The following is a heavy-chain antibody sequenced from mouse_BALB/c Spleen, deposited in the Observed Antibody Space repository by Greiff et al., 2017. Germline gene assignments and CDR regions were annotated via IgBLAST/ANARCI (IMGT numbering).Heavy chain of an antibody. CDR1: GYSITSDYA. CDR3: ARDIGATAY. CDR2: ISYSGST. V-gene: IGHV3-2*02. D-gene: IGHD3-1*01. J-gene: IGHJ3*01. Sequence: EVQGVESGPGLVKPSQSLSLTCTVTGYSITSDYAWNWIRQFPGNKLEWMGYISYSGSTSYNPSLKSRISITRDTSKNQFFLQLNSVTTEDTATYYCARDIGATAYWGQGTLVTVSA.